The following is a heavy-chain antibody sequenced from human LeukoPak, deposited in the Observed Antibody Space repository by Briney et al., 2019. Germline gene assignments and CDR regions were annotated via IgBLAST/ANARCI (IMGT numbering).Heavy chain of an antibody. CDR1: GYTFTSYG. Sequence: ASVKVSCKASGYTFTSYGISWVRQAPGQGLEWMGGFDPEDGETIYAQKFQGRVTMTEDTSTDTAYMELSSLRSEDTAVYYCATRGPTVTTLDAFDIWGQGTMVTVSS. D-gene: IGHD4-17*01. V-gene: IGHV1-24*01. CDR3: ATRGPTVTTLDAFDI. J-gene: IGHJ3*02. CDR2: FDPEDGET.